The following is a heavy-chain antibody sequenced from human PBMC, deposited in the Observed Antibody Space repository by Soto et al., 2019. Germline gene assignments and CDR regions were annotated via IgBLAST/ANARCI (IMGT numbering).Heavy chain of an antibody. J-gene: IGHJ5*02. CDR1: GGSISSGGYY. CDR3: ARTMVRGVIRWFDP. CDR2: IYYSWST. D-gene: IGHD3-10*01. Sequence: SETLSLTCTVSGGSISSGGYYWSWIRQHPGKGLEWIGYIYYSWSTYYNPSLKSRVTISVDTSKNQFSLKLSSVTAADTAVYYCARTMVRGVIRWFDPWGQGTLVTVSS. V-gene: IGHV4-31*03.